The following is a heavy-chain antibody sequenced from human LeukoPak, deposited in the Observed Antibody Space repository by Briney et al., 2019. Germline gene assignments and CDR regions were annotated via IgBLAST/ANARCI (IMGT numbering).Heavy chain of an antibody. Sequence: GGSLRLSCAASGFTFSSYAMTWVRQAPGKGLEWVSDISVSGGNTYYADSVQGRFIISRDNSKNTLNLQMNSLRVEDTAVYYCAKAPMIEVLFDYWGQGTLVTVSS. V-gene: IGHV3-23*01. J-gene: IGHJ4*02. CDR3: AKAPMIEVLFDY. D-gene: IGHD3-22*01. CDR1: GFTFSSYA. CDR2: ISVSGGNT.